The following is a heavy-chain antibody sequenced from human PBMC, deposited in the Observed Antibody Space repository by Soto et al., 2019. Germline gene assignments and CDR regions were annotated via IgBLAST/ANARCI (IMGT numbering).Heavy chain of an antibody. CDR2: INAGNGNT. CDR3: ASIVVVPAAITPLDYYYGMDV. Sequence: ASVKVSCKASGYTFTSSAMHWVRQAPGQRLEWMGWINAGNGNTKYSQKFQGRVTITRDTSASTAYMELSSLRSEDTAVYYCASIVVVPAAITPLDYYYGMDVWGQGTTVTVSS. D-gene: IGHD2-2*02. V-gene: IGHV1-3*01. CDR1: GYTFTSSA. J-gene: IGHJ6*02.